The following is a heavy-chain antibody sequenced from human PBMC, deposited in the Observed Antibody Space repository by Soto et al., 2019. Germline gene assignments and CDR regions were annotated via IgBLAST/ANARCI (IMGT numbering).Heavy chain of an antibody. D-gene: IGHD3-10*01. Sequence: QVQLQESGPGLVKPSQTLSLTCTVSGGSISSGAFYWSWIRQHPGKGLEWIGYISYSGSTNYNPSLKSRVTISVDTSKNQFSLKLSSVTAADTAVYYCARGLLWFGESRGAPDYWGQGTLVTVSS. J-gene: IGHJ4*02. CDR3: ARGLLWFGESRGAPDY. V-gene: IGHV4-31*03. CDR1: GGSISSGAFY. CDR2: ISYSGST.